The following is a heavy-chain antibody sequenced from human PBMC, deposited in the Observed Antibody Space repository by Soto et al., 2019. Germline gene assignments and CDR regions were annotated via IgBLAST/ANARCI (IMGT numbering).Heavy chain of an antibody. CDR3: FRDVGD. CDR2: INPSGGRT. Sequence: QVQLVQSGAEVKKPGASVKVSCKVSGNIITSQYMHWVRQAPGQGLEWMAMINPSGGRTSYAQMFQGRVTMTRDTSTSTVHMELSSLRSEDTAVYYCFRDVGDWGQGTLVTVSS. D-gene: IGHD3-3*01. J-gene: IGHJ4*02. V-gene: IGHV1-46*03. CDR1: GNIITSQY.